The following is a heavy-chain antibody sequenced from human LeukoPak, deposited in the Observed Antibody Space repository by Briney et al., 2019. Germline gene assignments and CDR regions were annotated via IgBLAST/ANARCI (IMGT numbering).Heavy chain of an antibody. CDR3: ARERAAAGRYYYYMDV. V-gene: IGHV3-7*01. Sequence: GGSLRLSCAASGFTFSSYWMSWVRQAPGKGLEWVANIKQDGSEKYYVDSVKGRFTISRDNAKNSLYLQMNSLRAEDTAVYYCARERAAAGRYYYYMDVWGKGTTVTVSS. CDR2: IKQDGSEK. J-gene: IGHJ6*03. CDR1: GFTFSSYW. D-gene: IGHD6-13*01.